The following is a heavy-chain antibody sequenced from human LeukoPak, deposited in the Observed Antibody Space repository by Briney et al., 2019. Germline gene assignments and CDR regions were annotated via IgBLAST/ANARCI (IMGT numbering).Heavy chain of an antibody. V-gene: IGHV4-59*08. CDR2: IYYSGST. Sequence: SETLSLTCTVSGGSISSYYWSWIRQPPGKGLEWIGYIYYSGSTNYNPSLKSRVTISVDTSKNQFSLKLSSVTAADTAVYYCARLPYGSGWLYGGYYYYGMDVWGQGTTVTVSS. CDR1: GGSISSYY. J-gene: IGHJ6*02. D-gene: IGHD6-19*01. CDR3: ARLPYGSGWLYGGYYYYGMDV.